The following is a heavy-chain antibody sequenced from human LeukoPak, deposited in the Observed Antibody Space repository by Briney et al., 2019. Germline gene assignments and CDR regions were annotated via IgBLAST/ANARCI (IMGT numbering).Heavy chain of an antibody. D-gene: IGHD1-26*01. V-gene: IGHV4-4*07. CDR2: IYSSGSR. CDR3: ARDLVGATGFDN. J-gene: IGHJ4*02. Sequence: SETLSLTCTVSGASISGYYWSWIRQPAGKGLEWIGRIYSSGSRNYNPSLNSRATMSVDTSKNQFSLKLSSVTAADTAVYHCARDLVGATGFDNWGQGTLVTVSP. CDR1: GASISGYY.